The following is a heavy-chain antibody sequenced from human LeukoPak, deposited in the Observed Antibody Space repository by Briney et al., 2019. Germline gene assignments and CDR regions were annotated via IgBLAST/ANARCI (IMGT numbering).Heavy chain of an antibody. D-gene: IGHD3-3*01. CDR2: IYYSGGT. CDR3: ARGTYYDFWSGPDAFDI. Sequence: PSETLSLTCTVSGGSISSYYWSWIRQPPGKGLEWIGYIYYSGGTNYNPSLKSRVTISVDTSKNQFSLKLSSVTAADTAVYYCARGTYYDFWSGPDAFDIWGQGTMVTVSS. J-gene: IGHJ3*02. CDR1: GGSISSYY. V-gene: IGHV4-59*01.